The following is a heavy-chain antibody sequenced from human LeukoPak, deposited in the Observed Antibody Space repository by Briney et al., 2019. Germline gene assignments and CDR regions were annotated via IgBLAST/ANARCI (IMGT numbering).Heavy chain of an antibody. Sequence: PSETLSLTCTVSGGSTSSYYWSWIRQPPGKGLEWIGYIYHTGSTSYNPSLKGRVTISVDTSKNQFSLKLSSVTAADTAVYYCARGLNRNDYGDYGYWGQGTLVTVSS. D-gene: IGHD4-17*01. CDR1: GGSTSSYY. CDR3: ARGLNRNDYGDYGY. J-gene: IGHJ4*02. CDR2: IYHTGST. V-gene: IGHV4-59*01.